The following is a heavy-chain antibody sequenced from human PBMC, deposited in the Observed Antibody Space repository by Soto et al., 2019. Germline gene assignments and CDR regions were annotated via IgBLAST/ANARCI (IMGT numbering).Heavy chain of an antibody. CDR1: GFNFDDYA. CDR3: AKDIGYSSSDTWFDY. V-gene: IGHV3-9*01. J-gene: IGHJ4*02. CDR2: ISWNSGSI. Sequence: PGGSLRLSCAASGFNFDDYAMHWVRQAPGKGLEWVSGISWNSGSIGYADSVKGRFTISRDNAKNSLYLQMNSLRAEDRALYYCAKDIGYSSSDTWFDYWGQGTLVTVSS. D-gene: IGHD6-6*01.